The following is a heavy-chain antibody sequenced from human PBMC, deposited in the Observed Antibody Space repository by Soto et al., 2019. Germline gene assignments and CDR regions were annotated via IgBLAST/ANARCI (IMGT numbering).Heavy chain of an antibody. CDR3: ARDPPDIVLVPAAPYGMDV. CDR2: IIHIFGTA. V-gene: IGHV1-69*12. J-gene: IGHJ6*02. D-gene: IGHD2-2*01. CDR1: GGTFSSYA. Sequence: QVQLVQSGAEVKKPGSSVEVSCKATGGTFSSYAISWVQQAPGQGLEWMGGIIHIFGTANYAQKFQGRVTITADETTSTAYMELSSLRAEDTAVYYCARDPPDIVLVPAAPYGMDVWGQRTTVTVSS.